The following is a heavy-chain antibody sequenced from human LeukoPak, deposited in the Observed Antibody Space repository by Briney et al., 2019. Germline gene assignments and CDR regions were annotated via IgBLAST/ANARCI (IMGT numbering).Heavy chain of an antibody. CDR2: IHQHGTKE. CDR3: ARTAYCSSTNCYPPY. V-gene: IGHV3-7*01. D-gene: IGHD2-2*01. CDR1: GFNFVAYW. J-gene: IGHJ4*02. Sequence: GGSLRLSCTTSGFNFVAYWMGWVRQAPGKGLEWVANIHQHGTKENYVDSVKGRFTISRDNAKNSIYLQMNSLRAEDTAVYSCARTAYCSSTNCYPPYWGQGTLVTVSS.